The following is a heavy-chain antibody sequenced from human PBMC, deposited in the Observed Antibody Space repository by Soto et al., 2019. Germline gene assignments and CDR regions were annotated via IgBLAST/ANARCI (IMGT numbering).Heavy chain of an antibody. V-gene: IGHV1-18*01. Sequence: QVQLVQSGAEVKKPGASVKVSCKASGYTFTSYGISWVRQAPGQGLEWMGGISAYNGNTNYAQKLQGRVTMTTDTSTSTAYMELRSLRSDDTAVYYCARVRSTYQLLLDFDYWRHGTLVTVSS. D-gene: IGHD2-2*01. CDR2: ISAYNGNT. CDR3: ARVRSTYQLLLDFDY. J-gene: IGHJ4*01. CDR1: GYTFTSYG.